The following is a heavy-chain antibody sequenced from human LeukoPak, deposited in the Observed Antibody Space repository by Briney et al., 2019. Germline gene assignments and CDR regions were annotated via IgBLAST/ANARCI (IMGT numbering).Heavy chain of an antibody. CDR3: ARRSIGYPFDY. CDR2: IYYSGST. CDR1: GGSISSGGYY. D-gene: IGHD3-22*01. J-gene: IGHJ4*02. Sequence: SETLSLTCTVSGGSISSGGYYWTWIRQHPGKGLEWIGYIYYSGSTYYNPSLKSRVTISVDTSKNQFSLKLSSVTAADTAVYYCARRSIGYPFDYWGQGTLVTVSS. V-gene: IGHV4-31*03.